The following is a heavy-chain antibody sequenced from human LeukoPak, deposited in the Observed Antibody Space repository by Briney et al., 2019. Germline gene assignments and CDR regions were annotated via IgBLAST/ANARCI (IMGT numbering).Heavy chain of an antibody. CDR3: AKVGLGYYDSSGYKNDY. CDR1: GFTFSSFG. Sequence: GETLRLSCAASGFTFSSFGMSWVRQAPGKGLEWVSAISGSGSSTYYADSVRGRFTISRDNSKNTLYLQMNSLRAEDTAVYYCAKVGLGYYDSSGYKNDYWGQGTLVTVSS. V-gene: IGHV3-23*01. D-gene: IGHD3-22*01. J-gene: IGHJ4*02. CDR2: ISGSGSST.